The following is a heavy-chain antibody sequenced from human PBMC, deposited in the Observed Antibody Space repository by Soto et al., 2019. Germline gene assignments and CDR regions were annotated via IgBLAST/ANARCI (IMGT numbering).Heavy chain of an antibody. D-gene: IGHD4-4*01. CDR3: ARYDYSNYGASDV. CDR1: GFTFSSYN. V-gene: IGHV3-48*02. J-gene: IGHJ6*02. CDR2: ISTSGTTI. Sequence: EVQLVESGGGLVQPGGSLRLSCAASGFTFSSYNMNWVRQAPGKGLEWVSYISTSGTTIYYTDSVKGRFTISRDNAKNSLFLLMNSLRDEDTAVYYCARYDYSNYGASDVWGQVTTVTVSS.